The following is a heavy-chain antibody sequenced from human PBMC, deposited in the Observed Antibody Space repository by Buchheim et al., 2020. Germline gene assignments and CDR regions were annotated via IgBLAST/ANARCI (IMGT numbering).Heavy chain of an antibody. Sequence: QVQLVESGGGVVQPGRSLRLSCAASEFTFSNYAMHWLRQAPGKGLEWVAVISYEGSRKYYAHSVKGRFTISRDNSKNTLYLQMNSLRAEDTAVYYCARGYSLPVALSRRYYYYYMDVWGKGTT. J-gene: IGHJ6*03. CDR3: ARGYSLPVALSRRYYYYYMDV. D-gene: IGHD1-14*01. CDR2: ISYEGSRK. CDR1: EFTFSNYA. V-gene: IGHV3-30*03.